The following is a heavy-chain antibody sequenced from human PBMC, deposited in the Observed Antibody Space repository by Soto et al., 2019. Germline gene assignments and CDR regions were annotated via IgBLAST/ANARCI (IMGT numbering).Heavy chain of an antibody. CDR1: GFTFSSYA. CDR3: AKDTLYGDYGWFDP. J-gene: IGHJ5*02. V-gene: IGHV3-23*01. Sequence: GGSLRLSCAASGFTFSSYAMSWVRQAPGKGLEWVSAISGSGGSAYYADSVKGRFTISRDNSKNTLYLQMNSLRAEDTAVYYCAKDTLYGDYGWFDPWGQGTLVTVSS. CDR2: ISGSGGSA. D-gene: IGHD4-17*01.